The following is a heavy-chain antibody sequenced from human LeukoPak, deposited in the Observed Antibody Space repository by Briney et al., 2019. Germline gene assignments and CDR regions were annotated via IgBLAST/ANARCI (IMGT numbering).Heavy chain of an antibody. Sequence: PGGSERLSCAASGFNFNTYSMNWVRQAPGKGLEWVSSISSSSSHIYYADSLKGRFTIARDNAKNSLYLQMNSLRAEDTAVYYCARDTYDDYVPLDYWGQGTLVTVSS. CDR1: GFNFNTYS. J-gene: IGHJ4*02. CDR3: ARDTYDDYVPLDY. CDR2: ISSSSSHI. D-gene: IGHD4-17*01. V-gene: IGHV3-21*01.